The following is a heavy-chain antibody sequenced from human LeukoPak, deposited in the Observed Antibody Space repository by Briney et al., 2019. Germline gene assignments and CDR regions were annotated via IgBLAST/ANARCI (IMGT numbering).Heavy chain of an antibody. J-gene: IGHJ4*02. CDR3: ARGSATGLAY. CDR2: VDRSGST. V-gene: IGHV4-34*01. D-gene: IGHD1-1*01. Sequence: SETLSLTCAVDAGSFSGYSSTWIRHPPGKGLEWIGEVDRSGSTNYNPSLKSRLTISVDTSKNQFSLKLSSVTAADTAVYYCARGSATGLAYWGQGNLVTVSS. CDR1: AGSFSGYS.